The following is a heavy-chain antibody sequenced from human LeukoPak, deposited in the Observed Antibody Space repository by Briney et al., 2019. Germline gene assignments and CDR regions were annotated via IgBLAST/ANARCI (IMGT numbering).Heavy chain of an antibody. CDR1: GGSFSGYY. CDR3: ARTQGYCSSTSCYSLDY. V-gene: IGHV4-34*01. CDR2: INHSGST. J-gene: IGHJ4*02. D-gene: IGHD2-2*01. Sequence: SETLSLTCAVYGGSFSGYYWSWIRQPPGKGLEWVGEINHSGSTNYNPSLKSRVTISVDTSKNQFSLKPSSVTAADTAVYYCARTQGYCSSTSCYSLDYWGQGTLVTVSS.